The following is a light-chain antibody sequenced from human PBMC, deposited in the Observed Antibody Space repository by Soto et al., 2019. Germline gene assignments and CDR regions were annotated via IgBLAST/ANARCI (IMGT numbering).Light chain of an antibody. Sequence: DIQMNQSPSTLSASVGDRVTITCRASQSISGWLAWYQQKPGKAPKLLIYDVSSLESGVPSRFSGSGSGTEFTLAISSLQPDDFATYYCQQYNSYPWTFGQGTKV. V-gene: IGKV1-5*01. CDR3: QQYNSYPWT. CDR1: QSISGW. J-gene: IGKJ1*01. CDR2: DVS.